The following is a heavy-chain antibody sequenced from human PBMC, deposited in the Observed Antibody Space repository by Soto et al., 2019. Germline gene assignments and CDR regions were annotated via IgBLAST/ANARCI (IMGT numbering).Heavy chain of an antibody. CDR3: ARNRIRQYYYGMDL. V-gene: IGHV5-51*01. J-gene: IGHJ6*02. CDR1: GYSFANYW. D-gene: IGHD3-10*01. CDR2: IYPGDSDT. Sequence: GESLKISCQGSGYSFANYWIAWVRQMPGKGLEWVGDIYPGDSDTSYSPSFRGQVTISADKSISHVYLQWSSLKASGTAMYYCARNRIRQYYYGMDLWGQGTTVTVSS.